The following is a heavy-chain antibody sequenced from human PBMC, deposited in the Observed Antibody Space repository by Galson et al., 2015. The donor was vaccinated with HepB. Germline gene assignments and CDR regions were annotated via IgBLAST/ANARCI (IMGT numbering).Heavy chain of an antibody. J-gene: IGHJ4*02. CDR2: ISHDENYK. V-gene: IGHV3-30*18. CDR3: AKGVGYSSGEVY. CDR1: GFTFSDYG. Sequence: SLRLSCAASGFTFSDYGMHWVRQAPGKGLEWVALISHDENYKQYVDSVKGRFTISRDNSKNRLYLQMNILRVEDTAVYYCAKGVGYSSGEVYWGQGTLVIVSS. D-gene: IGHD6-19*01.